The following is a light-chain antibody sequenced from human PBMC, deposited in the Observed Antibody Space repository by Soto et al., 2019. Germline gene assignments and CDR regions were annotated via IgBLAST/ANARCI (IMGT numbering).Light chain of an antibody. J-gene: IGLJ1*01. CDR1: SNDVGGYNY. CDR2: EVS. CDR3: SSFTSSGTSV. V-gene: IGLV2-14*01. Sequence: QSALTQPASVSGSPGQSITISCTGTSNDVGGYNYVSWYQQHPGKAPKLIIYEVSNRPSGVSYRFSGSKSGNKASLTISGLQAEDEADYYCSSFTSSGTSVFGTGTKLTVL.